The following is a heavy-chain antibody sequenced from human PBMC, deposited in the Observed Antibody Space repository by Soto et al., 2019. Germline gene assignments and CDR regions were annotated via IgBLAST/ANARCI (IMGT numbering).Heavy chain of an antibody. CDR3: ARELWPEVVANVGYSGLDV. V-gene: IGHV1-46*01. Sequence: GASVKVSCKASAYTFSNYYIHWIRQAPGQGPEWMGVVKPRSGTTTYAQKFQDRVTISRDTSTATVYMELSSLRSDDTAVYYCARELWPEVVANVGYSGLDVWGQGTTVTVSS. D-gene: IGHD3-22*01. J-gene: IGHJ6*02. CDR1: AYTFSNYY. CDR2: VKPRSGTT.